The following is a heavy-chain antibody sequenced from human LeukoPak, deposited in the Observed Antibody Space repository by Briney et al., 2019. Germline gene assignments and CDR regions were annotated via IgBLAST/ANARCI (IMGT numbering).Heavy chain of an antibody. V-gene: IGHV4-34*01. J-gene: IGHJ6*02. CDR1: GGSFSGYY. D-gene: IGHD3-22*01. Sequence: SETLSLTCAVYGGSFSGYYWSWIRQPPGKGLEWIGEINHSGSTNYNPSLKSRVTISVDKSKNQFSLKLSSVTAADTAVYYCARDPEDSSGRYGMDVWGQGTTVTVSS. CDR2: INHSGST. CDR3: ARDPEDSSGRYGMDV.